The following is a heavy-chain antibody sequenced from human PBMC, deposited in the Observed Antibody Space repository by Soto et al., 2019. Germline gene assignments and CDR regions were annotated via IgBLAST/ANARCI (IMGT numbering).Heavy chain of an antibody. J-gene: IGHJ4*02. CDR3: ARSARDYYEF. CDR2: IYDSGST. V-gene: IGHV4-59*01. CDR1: GGSINNYY. Sequence: QVQLQESGPGLVKPSETLSLTCTVSGGSINNYYWSWIRQAPGKGLEWIGYIYDSGSTNYNPSLKSRVTISQDTSKDQFSLQLTSLTAADTAVYYCARSARDYYEFWGQGTLVTVSS.